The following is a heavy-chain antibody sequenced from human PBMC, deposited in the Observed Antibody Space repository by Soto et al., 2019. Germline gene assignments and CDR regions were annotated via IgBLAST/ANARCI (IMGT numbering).Heavy chain of an antibody. CDR3: ARVSDYDILTGYGDYYYGMDV. Sequence: GASVKVSWKASGGTFSSYAISWVRQAPGQGLEWMGGIIPIFGTANYAQKFQGRVTITADKSTSTAYMELSSLRSEDTAVYYCARVSDYDILTGYGDYYYGMDVWGQGTTVTVSS. D-gene: IGHD3-9*01. V-gene: IGHV1-69*06. CDR2: IIPIFGTA. CDR1: GGTFSSYA. J-gene: IGHJ6*02.